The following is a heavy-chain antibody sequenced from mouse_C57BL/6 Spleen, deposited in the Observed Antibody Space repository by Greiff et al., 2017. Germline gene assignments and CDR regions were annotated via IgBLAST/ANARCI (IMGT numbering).Heavy chain of an antibody. D-gene: IGHD2-1*01. CDR2: IRSKSNNYAT. CDR3: GRQNYGKGDAMDY. Sequence: EVKLVESGGGLVQPKGSLKLSCAASGFSFNTYAMNWVRQAPGKGLEWVARIRSKSNNYATYYADSVKDRFTISRDDSESMLYLQMINLITEETAMYYCGRQNYGKGDAMDYWGQGTSVTVSS. CDR1: GFSFNTYA. J-gene: IGHJ4*01. V-gene: IGHV10-1*01.